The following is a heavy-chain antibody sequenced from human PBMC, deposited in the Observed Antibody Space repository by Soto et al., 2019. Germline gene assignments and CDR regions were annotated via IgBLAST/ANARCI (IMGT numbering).Heavy chain of an antibody. CDR1: GFTFSNAW. D-gene: IGHD3-22*01. CDR3: TTDTNYYDSSGYYGDFDY. Sequence: GGSLRLSCAASGFTFSNAWMNWVRQAPGKGLEWVGRIKSKTDGGTTDYAAPVKGRFTISRDDSKNTLYLQMNSLKTEDTAVYYCTTDTNYYDSSGYYGDFDYWGQGTLVTVSS. J-gene: IGHJ4*02. V-gene: IGHV3-15*07. CDR2: IKSKTDGGTT.